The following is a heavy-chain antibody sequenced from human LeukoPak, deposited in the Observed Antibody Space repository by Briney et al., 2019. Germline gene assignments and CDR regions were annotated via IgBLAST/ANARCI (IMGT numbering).Heavy chain of an antibody. D-gene: IGHD1-26*01. Sequence: GGSLRLSCAASGFTFSTYWMSWVRQAPGKGLEGVANMTQDGTEKYYVDSVKGRFTISRDNAKNSMYLQMNSLRVEDTAVYYCARDSKLGGMDVWGQGTTVTVSS. CDR2: MTQDGTEK. J-gene: IGHJ6*02. CDR3: ARDSKLGGMDV. V-gene: IGHV3-7*01. CDR1: GFTFSTYW.